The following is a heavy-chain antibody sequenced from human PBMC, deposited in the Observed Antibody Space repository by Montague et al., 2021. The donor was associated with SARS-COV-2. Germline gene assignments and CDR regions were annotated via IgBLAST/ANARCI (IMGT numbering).Heavy chain of an antibody. V-gene: IGHV4-31*03. Sequence: TLSLTCTVSGGSISNGGYYCSWIRQHPGKGQEWIGYMYDSGSTYYNPSLTSRVTMSLDTSKNQFSLKLSSVTAADTAVYYCARGDGVVVAAPYIWGQGTMVTVSS. CDR1: GGSISNGGYY. J-gene: IGHJ3*02. D-gene: IGHD2-15*01. CDR2: MYDSGST. CDR3: ARGDGVVVAAPYI.